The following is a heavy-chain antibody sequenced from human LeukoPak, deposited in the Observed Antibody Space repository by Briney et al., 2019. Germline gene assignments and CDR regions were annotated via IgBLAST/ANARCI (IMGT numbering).Heavy chain of an antibody. D-gene: IGHD6-6*01. CDR3: AKGRREYSSSSPVRPFDY. CDR2: ISWNSGSI. J-gene: IGHJ4*02. V-gene: IGHV3-9*01. Sequence: GGSLRLSCAASGFTFKTYAMSWVRQAPGKGLEWVSGISWNSGSIGYADSVKGRFTISRDNAKNSLYLQMNSLRAEDTALYYCAKGRREYSSSSPVRPFDYWGQGTLVTVSS. CDR1: GFTFKTYA.